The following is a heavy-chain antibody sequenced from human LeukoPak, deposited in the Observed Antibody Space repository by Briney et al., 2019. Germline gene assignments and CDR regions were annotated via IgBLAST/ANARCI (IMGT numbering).Heavy chain of an antibody. CDR2: IYYSGST. Sequence: SETLSLTCTVSGGSISSSSYYWGWIRQPPGKGLEWIVGIYYSGSTYYNPSLKSRVTISVDTSKNQFSLKLSSVTAADTAVYYCARLIPYYDFWSGSNWFDPWGQGTLVTVSS. D-gene: IGHD3-3*01. CDR1: GGSISSSSYY. J-gene: IGHJ5*02. CDR3: ARLIPYYDFWSGSNWFDP. V-gene: IGHV4-39*01.